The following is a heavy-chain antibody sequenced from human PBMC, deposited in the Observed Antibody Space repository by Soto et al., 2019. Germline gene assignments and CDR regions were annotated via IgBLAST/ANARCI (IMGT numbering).Heavy chain of an antibody. Sequence: QVHLQQWGAGLLKPSETLSLTCAVNGGAFNGYYWTWIRQSPGKGLQWIGEINHSGTVDYNPSLKRRVTFSTDTSKTQFSLTLTSVTAADTAVYCCARAGAALVRGSIGGFDYWGQGALVTVSS. CDR3: ARAGAALVRGSIGGFDY. D-gene: IGHD3-10*01. CDR1: GGAFNGYY. V-gene: IGHV4-34*01. CDR2: INHSGTV. J-gene: IGHJ4*02.